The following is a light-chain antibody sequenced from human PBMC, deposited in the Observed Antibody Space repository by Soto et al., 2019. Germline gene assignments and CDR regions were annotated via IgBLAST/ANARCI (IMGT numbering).Light chain of an antibody. J-gene: IGKJ5*01. V-gene: IGKV3-11*01. CDR2: DAS. CDR3: QQRGDWPPIT. CDR1: QGVTTN. Sequence: EIVMTQSPASLSVSPGERVTLSCRAGQGVTTNFAWYQQKSGQSPRLLIYDASNRTTGIPARFSGSGSGTDFTLTISSLEPEDFAVYYCQQRGDWPPITFGQGTRLEIK.